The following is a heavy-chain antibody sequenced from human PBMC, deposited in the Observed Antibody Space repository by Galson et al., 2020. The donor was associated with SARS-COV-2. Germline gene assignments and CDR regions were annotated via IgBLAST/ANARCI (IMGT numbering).Heavy chain of an antibody. D-gene: IGHD3-3*01. V-gene: IGHV3-21*01. CDR3: ARDGHVLRFLEWQSRGWCDP. J-gene: IGHJ5*02. CDR1: GFTFSSYS. Sequence: TGGSLRLSCAASGFTFSSYSMNWVRQAPGKGLEWVSSISSSSSYIYYADSVKGRFTISRDNAKNSLYLQMNSLRAEDTAVYYCARDGHVLRFLEWQSRGWCDPWGQGTLVTVSS. CDR2: ISSSSSYI.